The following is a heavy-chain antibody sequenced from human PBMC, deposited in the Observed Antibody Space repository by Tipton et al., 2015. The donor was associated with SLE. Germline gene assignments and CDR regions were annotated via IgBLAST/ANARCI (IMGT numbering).Heavy chain of an antibody. D-gene: IGHD3-10*01. CDR2: INHSGSS. CDR3: ARSGFYHRADAFDI. Sequence: GLVKPSQTLSLTCAVYGGSFSAYYWSWIRQPPGKGLEWIGEINHSGSSDYNPSLRSRVTISIDTSKNQFSLKLSSVTAADTAVYYCARSGFYHRADAFDIWGQGTMVTVSS. J-gene: IGHJ3*02. CDR1: GGSFSAYY. V-gene: IGHV4-34*01.